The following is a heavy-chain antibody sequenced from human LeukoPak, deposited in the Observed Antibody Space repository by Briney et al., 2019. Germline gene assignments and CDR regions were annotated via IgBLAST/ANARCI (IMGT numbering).Heavy chain of an antibody. J-gene: IGHJ6*03. CDR1: GYTFTGYY. V-gene: IGHV1-18*04. D-gene: IGHD3-10*01. CDR2: ISAYNGNT. Sequence: WASVKVSCKASGYTFTGYYMHWVRQAPGQGLEWMGWISAYNGNTNYAQKLQGRVTMTTDTSTSTAYMELRSLRSDDAAVYYCARDSGSGSYYPAHYYYMDVWGKGTTVTVSS. CDR3: ARDSGSGSYYPAHYYYMDV.